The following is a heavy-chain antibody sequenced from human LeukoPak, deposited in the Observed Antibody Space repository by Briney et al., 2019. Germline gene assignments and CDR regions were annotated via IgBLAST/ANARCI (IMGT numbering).Heavy chain of an antibody. V-gene: IGHV4-39*01. CDR1: GGSISNKTYS. J-gene: IGHJ4*02. Sequence: SETLSLTCNVSGGSISNKTYSLGWIRQPPGKALEWIGLYYSGTTYYNPSLKSRVTMYADTSKSQFSLKLTSVTAADTAVYFCARRAITVAPYYFDYWGQGTLVTVSS. CDR3: ARRAITVAPYYFDY. CDR2: YYSGTT. D-gene: IGHD3-10*01.